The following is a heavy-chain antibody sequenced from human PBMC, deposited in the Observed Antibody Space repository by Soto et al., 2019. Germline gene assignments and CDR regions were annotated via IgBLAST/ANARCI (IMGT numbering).Heavy chain of an antibody. Sequence: EVQLAESGGGLAQPGGSLRLSCAASGFTLSGYAMDWVRQAPGKGLEYVSGISSNGVGTYYANSVQGRFTISRDNSKNTVYLQMASLRPEDMAVYYCVRRARPYFYYMDVWGKETTVTVTS. CDR2: ISSNGVGT. CDR3: VRRARPYFYYMDV. V-gene: IGHV3-64*01. J-gene: IGHJ6*03. CDR1: GFTLSGYA. D-gene: IGHD6-6*01.